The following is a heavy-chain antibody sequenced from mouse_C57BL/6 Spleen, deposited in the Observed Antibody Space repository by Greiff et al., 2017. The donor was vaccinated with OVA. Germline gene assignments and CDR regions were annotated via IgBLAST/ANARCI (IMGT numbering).Heavy chain of an antibody. CDR1: GYTFTSYW. V-gene: IGHV1-52*01. Sequence: QVQLQQPGAELVRPGSSVKLSCKASGYTFTSYWMHWVKQRPIQGLEWIGNIDPSDSETHYNQKFTDKATLTVDKSSSTAYMQLSSLTSEDSAVYYCASEGYYGSSSRWYFDVWGTGTTVTVSS. D-gene: IGHD1-1*01. J-gene: IGHJ1*03. CDR2: IDPSDSET. CDR3: ASEGYYGSSSRWYFDV.